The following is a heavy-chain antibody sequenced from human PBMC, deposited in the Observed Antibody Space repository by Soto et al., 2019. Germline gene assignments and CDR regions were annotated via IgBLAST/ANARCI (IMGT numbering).Heavy chain of an antibody. V-gene: IGHV1-69*01. CDR2: IIPIFGTA. D-gene: IGHD1-26*01. CDR1: GGTFSRYA. J-gene: IGHJ5*02. Sequence: QVQLVQSGAEVKKPGSSVKVSCKAFGGTFSRYAISWVRQAPGQGLEWMGGIIPIFGTANYAQTFQGRVTITADESTGTAYMERSSLRFEDTAVDDCARAIVVPPTTGWLDPWGQGTLDTVSS. CDR3: ARAIVVPPTTGWLDP.